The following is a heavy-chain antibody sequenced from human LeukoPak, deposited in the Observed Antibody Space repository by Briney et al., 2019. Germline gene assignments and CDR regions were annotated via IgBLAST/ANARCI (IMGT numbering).Heavy chain of an antibody. V-gene: IGHV3-23*01. CDR3: AKDAMGEEYYFDY. D-gene: IGHD5-18*01. J-gene: IGHJ4*02. CDR2: ISGSGGST. Sequence: PGGSLRPSCAASGFTFSSYAMSWVRQAPGKGLEWVSAISGSGGSTYYADSVKGRFTISRDNAKNSLYLQMNSLRAEDTALYYCAKDAMGEEYYFDYWGQGTLVTVSS. CDR1: GFTFSSYA.